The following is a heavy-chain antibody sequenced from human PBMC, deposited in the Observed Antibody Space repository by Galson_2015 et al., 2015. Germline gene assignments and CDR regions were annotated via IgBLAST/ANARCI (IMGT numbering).Heavy chain of an antibody. D-gene: IGHD6-19*01. J-gene: IGHJ3*01. CDR1: GDTFSSYG. CDR3: ARDHRPVMAVLVRGAALDV. CDR2: LDVYNGNT. V-gene: IGHV1-18*01. Sequence: SVKVSCKAAGDTFSSYGINWVREAPGQGLEWMGWLDVYNGNTYYSRKFQGRVTMTIDMSTNTAYMEVRSLRSDDTALYYCARDHRPVMAVLVRGAALDVWGQGTVVTVSS.